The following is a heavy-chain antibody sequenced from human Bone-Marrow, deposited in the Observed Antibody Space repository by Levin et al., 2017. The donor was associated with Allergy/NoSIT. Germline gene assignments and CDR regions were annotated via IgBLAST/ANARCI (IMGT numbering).Heavy chain of an antibody. V-gene: IGHV6-1*01. D-gene: IGHD6-13*01. CDR3: ARNGPIAAAALDC. J-gene: IGHJ4*02. CDR1: GDSVSSTSDA. CDR2: IYYRSKWYS. Sequence: SQTLSLTCAISGDSVSSTSDAWNWIRQSPSRGLEWLGRIYYRSKWYSEYAVSVKSRLTINPDTSKNQFSLQLNSVTPEDTAVYYCARNGPIAAAALDCWGQGTLVTVSS.